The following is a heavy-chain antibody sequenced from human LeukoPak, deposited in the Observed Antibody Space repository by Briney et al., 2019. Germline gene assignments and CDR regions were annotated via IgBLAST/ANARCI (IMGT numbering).Heavy chain of an antibody. Sequence: ASVKVSCKASGYTFTGYYMHWVRQAPGQGLEWMGWINPNSGGTNYAQKFQGRVTMTRDTSISTAYMELSRLRSDDTAVYYCARDLDVVVPAAISSHYYYYMDVWGKGTTVTVSS. CDR3: ARDLDVVVPAAISSHYYYYMDV. J-gene: IGHJ6*03. CDR2: INPNSGGT. D-gene: IGHD2-2*02. V-gene: IGHV1-2*02. CDR1: GYTFTGYY.